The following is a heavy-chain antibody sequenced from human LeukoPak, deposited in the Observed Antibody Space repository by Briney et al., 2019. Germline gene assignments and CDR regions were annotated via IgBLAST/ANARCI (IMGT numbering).Heavy chain of an antibody. CDR2: INHSGST. D-gene: IGHD2-2*01. V-gene: IGHV4-34*01. CDR3: AREGEYQLLSDYYYYGMDV. Sequence: SETLSLTCAVYGGSFSGYYWSWVRQPPGKGLEWIGEINHSGSTNYNPSLKSRVTISVDTSKNQFSLKLSSVTAADTAVSYCAREGEYQLLSDYYYYGMDVWGQGTTVTVSS. J-gene: IGHJ6*02. CDR1: GGSFSGYY.